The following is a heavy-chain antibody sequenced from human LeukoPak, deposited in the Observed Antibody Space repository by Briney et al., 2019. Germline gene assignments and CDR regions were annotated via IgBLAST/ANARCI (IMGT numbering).Heavy chain of an antibody. Sequence: GGSLGLSCAASGFTFSSYAMSRVRQAPGKGLEGVSAISGRGGSTYYADSVKGRFTISRDNYKNTLYLQINSLRAEDTAVYYCAKAPDSSTYYYHTWGQGTLVTVSS. D-gene: IGHD3-22*01. V-gene: IGHV3-23*01. CDR2: ISGRGGST. CDR1: GFTFSSYA. CDR3: AKAPDSSTYYYHT. J-gene: IGHJ5*02.